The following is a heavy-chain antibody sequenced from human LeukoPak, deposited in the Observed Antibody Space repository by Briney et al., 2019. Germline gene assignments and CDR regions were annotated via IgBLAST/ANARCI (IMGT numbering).Heavy chain of an antibody. J-gene: IGHJ4*01. CDR3: TRGTPWGY. CDR1: GFTFSSYS. V-gene: IGHV3-48*01. CDR2: ITRSSSAI. Sequence: GGSLRLSCAASGFTFSSYSMNWVRHAPGKWLEWTSYITRSSSAIYYADSVNSRFTTSRNNTNTSLYLQMNSMTTEYTAVDYCTRGTPWGYWGHGTLVTVSS. D-gene: IGHD2-15*01.